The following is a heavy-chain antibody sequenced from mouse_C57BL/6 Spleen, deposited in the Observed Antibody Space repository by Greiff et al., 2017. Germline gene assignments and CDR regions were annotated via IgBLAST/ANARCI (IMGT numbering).Heavy chain of an antibody. J-gene: IGHJ4*01. Sequence: VQLQQSGPGLVQPSQSLSITCTVSGFSLTSYGVHWVRQSPGKGLEWLGVIWGGGSTDYNAAFISRLSISKDNSKSQVFFKMNSLQADDTAIYYCARNSPRSSYAMDYWGQGTSVTVSS. CDR2: IWGGGST. D-gene: IGHD1-1*01. V-gene: IGHV2-2*01. CDR1: GFSLTSYG. CDR3: ARNSPRSSYAMDY.